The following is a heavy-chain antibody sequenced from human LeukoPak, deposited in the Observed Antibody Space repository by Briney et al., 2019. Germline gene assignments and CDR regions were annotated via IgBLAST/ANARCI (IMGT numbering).Heavy chain of an antibody. V-gene: IGHV3-11*01. D-gene: IGHD6-6*01. Sequence: GGSLRLSCAASGFTFSDYYMSWIRQAPGKGLEWVSYISSSGSTIYYADSVKGRFTISRDNAKNSLYLQTNSLRAEDTAVYYCAREFSCIAARGCYYFDYWGQGTLVTVSS. CDR1: GFTFSDYY. CDR2: ISSSGSTI. J-gene: IGHJ4*02. CDR3: AREFSCIAARGCYYFDY.